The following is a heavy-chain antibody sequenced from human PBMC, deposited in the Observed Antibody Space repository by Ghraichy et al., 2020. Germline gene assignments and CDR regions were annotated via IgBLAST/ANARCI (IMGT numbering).Heavy chain of an antibody. CDR2: INSDGSST. D-gene: IGHD2-8*01. CDR1: GFTFSRYW. Sequence: GGSLRLSCADSGFTFSRYWMHWVRQAPGKGLVWVSRINSDGSSTTYADSVKGRFTISRDNAKNTLYLQMNSLGAEDTAVYYCARDPWTNGVYDYWGQGTLVTVSS. V-gene: IGHV3-74*01. CDR3: ARDPWTNGVYDY. J-gene: IGHJ4*02.